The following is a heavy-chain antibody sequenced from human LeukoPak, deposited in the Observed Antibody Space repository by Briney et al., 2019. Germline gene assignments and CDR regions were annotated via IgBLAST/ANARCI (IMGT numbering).Heavy chain of an antibody. J-gene: IGHJ3*02. D-gene: IGHD4-17*01. CDR2: IYYSGST. Sequence: PSETLSLTCTVSGGSISSSSYYWGWIRQPPGKGLEWIGSIYYSGSTYYNPSLKSRVTISVDTSKNQFSLKLSSVTAADTAVYYCAAYYGDYDIRAFDIWGQGTMVTVSS. V-gene: IGHV4-39*07. CDR3: AAYYGDYDIRAFDI. CDR1: GGSISSSSYY.